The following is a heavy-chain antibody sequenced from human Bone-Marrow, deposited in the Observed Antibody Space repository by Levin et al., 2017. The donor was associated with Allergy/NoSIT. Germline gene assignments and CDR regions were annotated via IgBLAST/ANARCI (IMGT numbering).Heavy chain of an antibody. Sequence: PSQTLSLPCTVSGGSISSANYYWGWIRQSPGKGLEWIGSIYYSGSTYYNPSLKSRVTISVDTSNNQFSLNLSSVTAADTTVYYCATAPREDYDSSGYYFFESWGQGNLVTVSS. CDR2: IYYSGST. CDR3: ATAPREDYDSSGYYFFES. CDR1: GGSISSANYY. D-gene: IGHD3-22*01. V-gene: IGHV4-39*01. J-gene: IGHJ4*02.